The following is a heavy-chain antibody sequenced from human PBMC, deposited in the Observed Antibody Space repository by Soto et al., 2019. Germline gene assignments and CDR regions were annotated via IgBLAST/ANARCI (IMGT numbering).Heavy chain of an antibody. Sequence: QVQLQQWGAGLLKPSETLSLTCAVYGGSFSGYYWSWIPQPPGKGLEWIGEINHSGSTNYNPSLKSRVTISVDTSKNQFSLKLSSVTAADTAVYYCARRTYYYGSGSPAVDYWGQGTLVTVSS. CDR3: ARRTYYYGSGSPAVDY. CDR1: GGSFSGYY. V-gene: IGHV4-34*01. D-gene: IGHD3-10*01. J-gene: IGHJ4*02. CDR2: INHSGST.